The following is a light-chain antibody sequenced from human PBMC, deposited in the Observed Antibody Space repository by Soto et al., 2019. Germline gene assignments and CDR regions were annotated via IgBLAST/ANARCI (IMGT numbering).Light chain of an antibody. CDR2: DTS. CDR1: TGSVTSGHY. V-gene: IGLV7-46*01. Sequence: QAVVTQEPSLTVSPGGTVTLTCGSSTGSVTSGHYPYWFQQKPGHAPRTLIYDTSKKHSWTPARFSGSLLGGKAALTLSGVQPEDEAEYYCLRYSGNALHLVFGGGTKVTVL. J-gene: IGLJ3*02. CDR3: LRYSGNALHLV.